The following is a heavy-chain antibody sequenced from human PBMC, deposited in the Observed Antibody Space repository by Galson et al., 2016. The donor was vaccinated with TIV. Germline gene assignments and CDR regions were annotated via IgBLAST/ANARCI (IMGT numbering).Heavy chain of an antibody. D-gene: IGHD2-8*02. CDR3: ARLGYCTGDNCLAYDAFAL. J-gene: IGHJ3*01. Sequence: SVKVSCKASGDTLKNYIISWVRQAPGQGLEWTGGFDPRFGTARYAQNLQGRVTITVDESTSTAYLHWSSLKASDTAMYYCARLGYCTGDNCLAYDAFALWGQGTMVTVAA. CDR2: FDPRFGTA. V-gene: IGHV1-69*13. CDR1: GDTLKNYI.